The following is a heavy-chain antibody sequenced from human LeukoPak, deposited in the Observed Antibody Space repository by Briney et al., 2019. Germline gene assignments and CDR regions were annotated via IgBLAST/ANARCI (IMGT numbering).Heavy chain of an antibody. CDR1: GFSFSRYW. CDR2: IRYDGSNK. J-gene: IGHJ4*02. V-gene: IGHV3-30*02. Sequence: PGGSLRLSCAASGFSFSRYWMSWVRQAPGKGLERVAFIRYDGSNKYYADSVKGRFTISRDNSKNTLYLQMNSLRAEDTAVYYCAKDLFTIVGATNSLDYWGQGTLVTVSS. D-gene: IGHD1-26*01. CDR3: AKDLFTIVGATNSLDY.